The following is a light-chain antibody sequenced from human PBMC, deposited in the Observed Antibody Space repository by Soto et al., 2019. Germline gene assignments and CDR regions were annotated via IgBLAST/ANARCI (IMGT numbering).Light chain of an antibody. CDR2: DAS. J-gene: IGKJ4*01. CDR3: QLFDNLVL. V-gene: IGKV1-33*01. Sequence: DIPMTQSPSSLSASVGDRVTITCQATQDIGNYLNWYQQKPGKAPKLLIYDASNLETGVPSRFSGSGSGTHFTFTISSLQPEDIATYYCQLFDNLVLFGGGTKVEIK. CDR1: QDIGNY.